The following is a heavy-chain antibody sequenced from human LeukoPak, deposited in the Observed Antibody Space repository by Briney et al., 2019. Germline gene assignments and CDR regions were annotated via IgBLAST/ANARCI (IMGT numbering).Heavy chain of an antibody. CDR2: IYYSGNT. CDR1: GSSIGSYY. V-gene: IGHV4-59*01. D-gene: IGHD3-22*01. Sequence: SETLSLTCTVSGSSIGSYYWSWIRQPPGKGLEWIGYIYYSGNTNYNPSLKSRVTISIDTSKNQFSLKLSSVTAADTAVYYCAKGYYDSRGYDYWGQGTLVTVSS. CDR3: AKGYYDSRGYDY. J-gene: IGHJ4*02.